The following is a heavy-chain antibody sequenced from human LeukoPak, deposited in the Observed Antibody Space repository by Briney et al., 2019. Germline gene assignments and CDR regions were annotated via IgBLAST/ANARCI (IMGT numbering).Heavy chain of an antibody. J-gene: IGHJ4*02. CDR1: GFTFSSYA. CDR2: ISYDGSNK. D-gene: IGHD6-6*01. CDR3: ARIEYSSSIDC. Sequence: PGGSLRLSCAASGFTFSSYAMHWVRQAPGKGLEWVAVISYDGSNKYYADSVKGRFTISRDNSKNTLYLQMNSLRAEDTAVYYCARIEYSSSIDCWGQGILVTVSS. V-gene: IGHV3-30*04.